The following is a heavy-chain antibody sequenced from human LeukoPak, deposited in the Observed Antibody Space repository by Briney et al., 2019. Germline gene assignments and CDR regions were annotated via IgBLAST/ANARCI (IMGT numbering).Heavy chain of an antibody. D-gene: IGHD2-2*02. CDR3: ARVPIRYYTSYYYYGMDV. J-gene: IGHJ6*02. V-gene: IGHV4-34*01. Sequence: SETLSLTCAVYGGSFSGYYWSWIRQPPGKGLEWIGEINHSGSTNYNPSLKSRVTISVDTSKNQFSLKLSSVTAADTAVYYCARVPIRYYTSYYYYGMDVWGQGTTVTVSS. CDR2: INHSGST. CDR1: GGSFSGYY.